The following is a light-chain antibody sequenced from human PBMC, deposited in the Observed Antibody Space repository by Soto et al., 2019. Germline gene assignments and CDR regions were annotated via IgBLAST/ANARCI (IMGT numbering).Light chain of an antibody. V-gene: IGKV3-15*01. J-gene: IGKJ5*01. CDR3: QQYHNWPPIT. CDR2: GAS. Sequence: IVLTQSAGTLSLSPGETATLSFRASQSVSTKLAWYQQKPGQAPRLLINGASTRATGVPARFSGWGSGTEFTLTISSLQSEDFAVYYCQQYHNWPPITFGQGTRLEIK. CDR1: QSVSTK.